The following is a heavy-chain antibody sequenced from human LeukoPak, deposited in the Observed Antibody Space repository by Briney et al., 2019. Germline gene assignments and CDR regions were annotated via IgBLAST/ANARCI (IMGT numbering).Heavy chain of an antibody. D-gene: IGHD3-16*02. V-gene: IGHV3-21*01. J-gene: IGHJ4*02. CDR3: ARSDDYVWGSYRYPNY. Sequence: PRGSLRLSCAASGFTFSSYSMNWVRQAPGKGLEWVSSISSSSSYIYYADSVKGRFTISRDNAKNSLYLQMNSLRAEDTAVYYCARSDDYVWGSYRYPNYWDQGTLVTVSS. CDR1: GFTFSSYS. CDR2: ISSSSSYI.